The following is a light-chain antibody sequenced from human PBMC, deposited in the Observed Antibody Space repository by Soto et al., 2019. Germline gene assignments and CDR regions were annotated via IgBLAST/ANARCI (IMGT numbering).Light chain of an antibody. CDR1: SSDVGGYNY. Sequence: QSVLTQPASVSGSPGQSITISCTGTSSDVGGYNYVSWYQQHPGKAPKLIIYEVSNRPSGVSNRFSGSKSGNTASLTISGLQAEDEADYYCNSYTSKSTGVXGTGTKXTVL. J-gene: IGLJ1*01. CDR3: NSYTSKSTGV. CDR2: EVS. V-gene: IGLV2-14*01.